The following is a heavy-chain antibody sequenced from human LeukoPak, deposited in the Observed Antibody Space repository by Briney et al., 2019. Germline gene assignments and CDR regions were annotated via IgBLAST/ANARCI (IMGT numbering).Heavy chain of an antibody. D-gene: IGHD6-19*01. CDR3: AKDTDSSGWYDWYFDL. V-gene: IGHV3-23*01. Sequence: GGSLRLSCTASGFTFSSYAMNWVRQAPGKGLEWVSGIGAGGTFTYYADSVKGRFTISRDNSRNTLYLQMNSLRADDTAVYYCAKDTDSSGWYDWYFDLWGRGTLVTVSS. CDR1: GFTFSSYA. CDR2: IGAGGTFT. J-gene: IGHJ2*01.